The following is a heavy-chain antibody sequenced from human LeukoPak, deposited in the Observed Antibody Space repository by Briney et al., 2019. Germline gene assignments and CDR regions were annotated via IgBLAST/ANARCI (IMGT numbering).Heavy chain of an antibody. Sequence: ASVKVSCTASGYTFTGYYMHWVRQAPGQGLEWMGWINPNSGGTNYAQKFQGWVTMTRDTSISTAYMELSRLRSDDTAVYYCARQAPGIDGMDVWGQGTTVTVSS. D-gene: IGHD2-21*01. CDR3: ARQAPGIDGMDV. CDR1: GYTFTGYY. J-gene: IGHJ6*02. V-gene: IGHV1-2*04. CDR2: INPNSGGT.